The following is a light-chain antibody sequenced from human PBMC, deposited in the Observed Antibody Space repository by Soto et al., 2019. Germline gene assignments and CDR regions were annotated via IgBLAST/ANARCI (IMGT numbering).Light chain of an antibody. CDR1: SSNIGSNT. J-gene: IGLJ1*01. CDR2: SNN. CDR3: AAWDYTLNAYV. V-gene: IGLV1-44*01. Sequence: QSALTQPPSTSGTPGQRLTFSCSGGSSNIGSNTVNWYQHLPGTAPKLLIYSNNQRPSGVPDRFSGSKPGTSASLAVSGLQSEDEADYYCAAWDYTLNAYVFGTGTKVTVL.